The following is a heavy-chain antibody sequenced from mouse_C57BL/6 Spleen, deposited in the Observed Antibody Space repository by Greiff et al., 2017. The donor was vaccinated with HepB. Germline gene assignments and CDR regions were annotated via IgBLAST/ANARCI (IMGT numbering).Heavy chain of an antibody. J-gene: IGHJ3*01. CDR2: INYDGSST. CDR1: GFTFSDYY. CDR3: ARDLYYYGSSYGGFAY. Sequence: DVMLVESEGGLVQPGSSMKLSCTASGFTFSDYYMAWVRQVPEKGLEWVANINYDGSSTYYLDSLKSRFIISRDNAKNILYLQMSSLKSEDTATYYCARDLYYYGSSYGGFAYWGQGTLVTVSA. V-gene: IGHV5-16*01. D-gene: IGHD1-1*01.